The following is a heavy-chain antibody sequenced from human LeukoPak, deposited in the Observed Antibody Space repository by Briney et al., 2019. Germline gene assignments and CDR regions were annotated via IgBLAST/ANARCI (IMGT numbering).Heavy chain of an antibody. CDR3: ARNGRYCATATCLDF. V-gene: IGHV3-30*02. Sequence: GGSLRLSCAASGFTFSGYGMHWVRQAPGKGLQWVAFIRYGGSDKYYADSVKGRFTISRDNSKNTLYLQMNSLRAEDTAVYYCARNGRYCATATCLDFWGQGTLVTVSS. D-gene: IGHD2-15*01. J-gene: IGHJ4*02. CDR2: IRYGGSDK. CDR1: GFTFSGYG.